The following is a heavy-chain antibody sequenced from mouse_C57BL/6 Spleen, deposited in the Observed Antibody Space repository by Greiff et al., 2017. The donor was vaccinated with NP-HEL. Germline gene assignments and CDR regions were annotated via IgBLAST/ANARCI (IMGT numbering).Heavy chain of an antibody. CDR2: IYPGDGDT. Sequence: VQLVESGPELVKPGASVKISCKASGYAFSSSWMNWVKQRPGKGLEWIGRIYPGDGDTNYNGKFKGKATLTADKSSSTAYMQLSSLTSEDSAVYFCASSLITTVVATDWYFDVWGTGTTVTVSS. J-gene: IGHJ1*03. D-gene: IGHD1-1*01. CDR1: GYAFSSSW. V-gene: IGHV1-82*01. CDR3: ASSLITTVVATDWYFDV.